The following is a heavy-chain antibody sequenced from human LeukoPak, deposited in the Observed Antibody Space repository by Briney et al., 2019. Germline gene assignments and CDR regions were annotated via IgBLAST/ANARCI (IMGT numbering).Heavy chain of an antibody. J-gene: IGHJ4*02. CDR3: ARENWTNDY. CDR2: INKDGSEK. Sequence: GGSLRLSCAAPGFTFTTYFMTWVRQAPGKGLEWVAHINKDGSEKYYVDSVKGRFTISRDNAKNSVYLQMNSLRAEDTAVYYCARENWTNDYWGQGTLVTVSS. CDR1: GFTFTTYF. V-gene: IGHV3-7*01. D-gene: IGHD1-1*01.